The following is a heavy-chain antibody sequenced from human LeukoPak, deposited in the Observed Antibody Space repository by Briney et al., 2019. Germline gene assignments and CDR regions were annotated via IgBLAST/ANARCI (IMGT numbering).Heavy chain of an antibody. J-gene: IGHJ6*02. CDR2: IYYSGST. CDR1: GGSFSSSSYY. CDR3: ARQSYYYYGMDV. V-gene: IGHV4-39*01. Sequence: PSETLSLTCTVSGGSFSSSSYYWGWIRQPPGKGLEWIGSIYYSGSTNYNPSLKSRVTISVDTSKNQFSLKLSSVTAADTAVYYCARQSYYYYGMDVWGQGTTVTVSS.